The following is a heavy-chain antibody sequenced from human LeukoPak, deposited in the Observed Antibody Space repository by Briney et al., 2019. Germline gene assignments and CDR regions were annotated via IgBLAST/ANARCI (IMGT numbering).Heavy chain of an antibody. D-gene: IGHD4-17*01. CDR2: IYYSGST. J-gene: IGHJ4*02. CDR3: ARGGTVTNFY. Sequence: SETLSLTCTVSGGSISSYYWSWIRQPPGKGLEWIGYIYYSGSTNYNPSLKSRVTISVDTSKNQFSLKLSSVTAADTAVYYCARGGTVTNFYWGQGTLVTVSS. V-gene: IGHV4-59*01. CDR1: GGSISSYY.